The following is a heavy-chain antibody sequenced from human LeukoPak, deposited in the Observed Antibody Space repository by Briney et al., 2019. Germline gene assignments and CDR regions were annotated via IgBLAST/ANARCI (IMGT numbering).Heavy chain of an antibody. CDR3: ARDSPVAGTENWFDP. J-gene: IGHJ5*02. D-gene: IGHD6-19*01. V-gene: IGHV1-18*01. CDR1: GYTFTSYG. Sequence: ASVKVSCKASGYTFTSYGISWVRQAPGQGLEWMGWISAYNGNTNYAQKLQGRVTMTTDTSTSTAYMELRSLRSDDTAVYYCARDSPVAGTENWFDPWGQGTLVTVSS. CDR2: ISAYNGNT.